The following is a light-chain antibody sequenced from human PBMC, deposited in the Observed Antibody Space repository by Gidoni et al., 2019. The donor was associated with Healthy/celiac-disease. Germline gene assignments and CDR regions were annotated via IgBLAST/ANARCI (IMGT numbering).Light chain of an antibody. Sequence: DIQMTPSPSSLSASVGDRVTITCQASQDISNYLNWYQQKPGKAPKRLIYDASNLETGVPARFSGSGSGTDFTFTISSLQPEDMATYYCQQYDNLPLTFGGGTKVEIK. CDR1: QDISNY. CDR3: QQYDNLPLT. V-gene: IGKV1-33*01. CDR2: DAS. J-gene: IGKJ4*01.